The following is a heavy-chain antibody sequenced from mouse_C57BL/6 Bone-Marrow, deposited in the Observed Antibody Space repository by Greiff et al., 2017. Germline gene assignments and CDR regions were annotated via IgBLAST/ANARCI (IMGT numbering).Heavy chain of an antibody. CDR1: GFNIKDDY. Sequence: VQLQQSGAELVRPAHSVKLSCTASGFNIKDDYLHWVNQRPEQGPVWMGWIDPENGDTEYASKLQGKATITADTSYNTAYLQLSSLTSEDPGVYYCTTDGYYEYYYAMGYWGHGTSVTVSS. D-gene: IGHD2-3*01. V-gene: IGHV14-4*01. CDR3: TTDGYYEYYYAMGY. J-gene: IGHJ4*01. CDR2: IDPENGDT.